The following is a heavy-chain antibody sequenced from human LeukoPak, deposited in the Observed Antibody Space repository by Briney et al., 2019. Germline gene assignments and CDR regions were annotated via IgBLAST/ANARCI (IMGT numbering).Heavy chain of an antibody. J-gene: IGHJ3*02. V-gene: IGHV3-33*01. CDR3: ARRYCSSTSCPFDI. CDR2: MWDDGTNE. D-gene: IGHD2-2*01. CDR1: GFNFGTYG. Sequence: GGSLRLSCAASGFNFGTYGMHWVRQAPGKGLEWVAVMWDDGTNEYYVESVKGRFAISRDNGKRTLYLQMNSLRVEDTAVYYCARRYCSSTSCPFDIWGQGTMVTVSS.